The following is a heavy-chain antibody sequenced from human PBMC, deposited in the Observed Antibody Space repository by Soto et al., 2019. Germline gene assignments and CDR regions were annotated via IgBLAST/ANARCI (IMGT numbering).Heavy chain of an antibody. CDR1: GFTFSSYA. V-gene: IGHV3-30-3*01. CDR2: ISYDGSNK. D-gene: IGHD4-17*01. Sequence: GGSLRLSCAASGFTFSSYAMHWVRQAPGKGLEWVAVISYDGSNKYYADSVKGRFTISRDNSKNTLYLQMNSLRAEDTAVYYCARGLTGEGGDYVRYYYYYYGMDVWGQGTTVTVSS. J-gene: IGHJ6*02. CDR3: ARGLTGEGGDYVRYYYYYYGMDV.